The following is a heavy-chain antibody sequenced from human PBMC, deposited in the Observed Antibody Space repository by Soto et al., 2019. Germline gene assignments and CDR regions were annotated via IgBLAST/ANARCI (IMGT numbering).Heavy chain of an antibody. CDR1: GYTYTSCA. V-gene: IGHV1-3*01. Sequence: GASVKPTCKAPGYTYTSCAMHWVRQAPGQRLEWMGWINAGNGNTKYSQKFQGRVTITRDTSASTAYMELSSLRSEDTAVYYCARSIVVVTALDYWGQGTLVTVSS. CDR2: INAGNGNT. CDR3: ARSIVVVTALDY. J-gene: IGHJ4*02. D-gene: IGHD2-21*02.